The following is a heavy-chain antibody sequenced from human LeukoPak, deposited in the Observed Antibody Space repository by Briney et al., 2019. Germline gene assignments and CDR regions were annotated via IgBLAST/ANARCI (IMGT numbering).Heavy chain of an antibody. Sequence: SETLSLTCTVSGGSISSGDYYWSWIRQPPGKGLEWIGYIYYSGSTNYNPSLKSRVTISVDKSKNQFSLKLSSVTAADTAVYYCARHSEIWFGELTRGVDWFDPWGQRTLVTVSS. V-gene: IGHV4-61*05. J-gene: IGHJ5*02. CDR3: ARHSEIWFGELTRGVDWFDP. CDR2: IYYSGST. CDR1: GGSISSGDYY. D-gene: IGHD3-10*01.